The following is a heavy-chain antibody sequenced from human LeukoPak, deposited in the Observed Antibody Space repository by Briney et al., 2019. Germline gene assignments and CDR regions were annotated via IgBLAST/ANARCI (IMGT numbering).Heavy chain of an antibody. CDR2: IIPIFGTA. J-gene: IGHJ4*02. Sequence: SVKVSCKASGGTFSSYAISWVRQAPGQGLEWMGGIIPIFGTANYAQKFQGRVTITADESTSTAYMELSSLRSDDTAVYYRARIPGNPNFDYWGQGTLVTVSS. CDR3: ARIPGNPNFDY. D-gene: IGHD2-21*01. V-gene: IGHV1-69*13. CDR1: GGTFSSYA.